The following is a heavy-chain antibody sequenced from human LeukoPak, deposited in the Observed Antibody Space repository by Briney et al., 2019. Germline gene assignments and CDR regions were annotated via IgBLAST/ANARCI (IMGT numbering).Heavy chain of an antibody. D-gene: IGHD2-21*02. J-gene: IGHJ4*02. Sequence: ASVKVSCKASGYTFSDYYIHWVRQAPGQGLDWMGRINPNSGATNYPQKFQGRITMTRDTSISTAYMVLSRLRSDDTAMYYCAKDGPADCGGDCYSPDYWGQGSLVTVSS. CDR1: GYTFSDYY. V-gene: IGHV1-2*06. CDR3: AKDGPADCGGDCYSPDY. CDR2: INPNSGAT.